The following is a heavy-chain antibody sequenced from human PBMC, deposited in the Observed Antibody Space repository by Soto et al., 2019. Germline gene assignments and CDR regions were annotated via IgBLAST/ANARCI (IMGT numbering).Heavy chain of an antibody. J-gene: IGHJ6*02. Sequence: GASVKVSCKASGYTFTGYYMHWVRQAPGQGLEWMGWINPNSGGTNYAQKFQGRVTMTRDTSISTAYVELSRLRSDDTAVYYCARAKRDTGYSSSWYTYYYYGMDVWGQGTTVTVSS. V-gene: IGHV1-2*02. CDR2: INPNSGGT. CDR1: GYTFTGYY. CDR3: ARAKRDTGYSSSWYTYYYYGMDV. D-gene: IGHD6-13*01.